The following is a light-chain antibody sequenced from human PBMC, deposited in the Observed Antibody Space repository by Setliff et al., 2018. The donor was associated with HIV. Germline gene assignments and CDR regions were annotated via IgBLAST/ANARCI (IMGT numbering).Light chain of an antibody. CDR2: TGS. V-gene: IGKV1-39*01. J-gene: IGKJ3*01. CDR1: QSISSY. CDR3: QQSFSIPTT. Sequence: IQMTQSPSSLSASVGGRVTITCRASQSISSYLNWYQHKPGIAPKPLIYTGSHLQSGVPSRFSATGSGTHFTLTISSLQVDDFATYYCQQSFSIPTTFGPGTKVDIK.